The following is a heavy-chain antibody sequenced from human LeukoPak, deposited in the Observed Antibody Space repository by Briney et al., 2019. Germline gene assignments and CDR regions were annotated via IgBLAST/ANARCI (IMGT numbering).Heavy chain of an antibody. J-gene: IGHJ4*02. CDR3: AKDSMVRGVIIPDLFDY. D-gene: IGHD3-10*01. Sequence: GGSLRLSCAASGFTFSSYAMSWVRQAPGKGLEWVSAISGSGGSAYYADSVKGRFTISRDNSKNTLYLQMNSLRAEDTAVYYCAKDSMVRGVIIPDLFDYWGQGTLVTVSS. CDR1: GFTFSSYA. V-gene: IGHV3-23*01. CDR2: ISGSGGSA.